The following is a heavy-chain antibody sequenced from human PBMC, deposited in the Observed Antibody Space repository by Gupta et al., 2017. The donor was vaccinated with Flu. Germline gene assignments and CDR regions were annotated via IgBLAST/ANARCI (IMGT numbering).Heavy chain of an antibody. V-gene: IGHV3-30*18. Sequence: QVQLVESGGGVVQPGWSLRLPWAASGFPFSRDGMNWVRQAPGKGLEWVAVISYDGSNKYYADSVKGRFTISRDNSKNTLYLQMNSLRAEDTAVYYCAKGEDHDYGGPNYWGQGTLVTVSS. CDR3: AKGEDHDYGGPNY. CDR2: ISYDGSNK. J-gene: IGHJ4*02. CDR1: GFPFSRDG. D-gene: IGHD4-17*01.